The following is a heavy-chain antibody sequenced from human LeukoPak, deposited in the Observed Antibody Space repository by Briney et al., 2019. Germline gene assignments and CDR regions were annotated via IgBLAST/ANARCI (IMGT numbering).Heavy chain of an antibody. CDR2: VSSNGAST. CDR3: AREISRGFDI. V-gene: IGHV3-64*01. CDR1: GFTFSNYP. D-gene: IGHD2/OR15-2a*01. J-gene: IGHJ3*02. Sequence: GGSLRLSRAASGFTFSNYPMHWVRQAPGKGLESVSAVSSNGASTYYENSVKDRFIVSGDNSKNTLYLQLGSLRAEDTAVYYCAREISRGFDIWGQGTMVTVSS.